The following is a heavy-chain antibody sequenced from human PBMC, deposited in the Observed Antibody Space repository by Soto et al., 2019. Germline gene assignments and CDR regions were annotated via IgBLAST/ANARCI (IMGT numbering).Heavy chain of an antibody. CDR1: GGSISSDY. V-gene: IGHV4-59*01. CDR2: IYYSGST. CDR3: AREASY. Sequence: QVQLQESGPGLVKPSETLSLTCTVSGGSISSDYWSWIRQPPGKGLEWIGYIYYSGSTNYNPSLKSRVTISVDTSKNQFSLKLSSVTAADTAVYYCAREASYWGQGTLVTVSS. J-gene: IGHJ4*02.